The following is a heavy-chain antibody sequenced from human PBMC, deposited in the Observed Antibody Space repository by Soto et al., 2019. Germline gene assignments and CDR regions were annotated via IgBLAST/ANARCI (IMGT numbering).Heavy chain of an antibody. D-gene: IGHD6-13*01. CDR3: ARMIAAAGRNWFDP. J-gene: IGHJ5*02. CDR1: GFIFSDYA. V-gene: IGHV3-64*01. Sequence: GGSLRLSCAASGFIFSDYAMYWVRQAPGKGLEYVSAISSHGGSTYYANSVKGRFTISRDNPKNTLYLQMGSLRPDDMAVYYCARMIAAAGRNWFDPWGQGTLVTVSS. CDR2: ISSHGGST.